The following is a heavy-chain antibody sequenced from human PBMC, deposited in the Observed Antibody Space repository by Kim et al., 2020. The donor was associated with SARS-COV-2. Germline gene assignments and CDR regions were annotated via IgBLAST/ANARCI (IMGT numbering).Heavy chain of an antibody. CDR2: ISGGGGTT. Sequence: GGSLRLSCVPSGFTFATYAMTWVRQAPGKGLEWVSAISGGGGTTHYADSVKGRFTISRDNSENTLYLQMNGLRAEDSAVYYCAKDLRPGAGWFSDLWGRGTLVTVSS. CDR1: GFTFATYA. J-gene: IGHJ2*01. V-gene: IGHV3-23*01. D-gene: IGHD4-17*01. CDR3: AKDLRPGAGWFSDL.